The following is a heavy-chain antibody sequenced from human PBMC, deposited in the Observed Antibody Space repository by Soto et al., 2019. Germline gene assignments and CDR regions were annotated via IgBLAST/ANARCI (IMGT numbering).Heavy chain of an antibody. V-gene: IGHV1-69*02. CDR2: IIPILGIA. CDR1: GGTFSSYT. CDR3: VRAGVGCTNGVCYFDY. D-gene: IGHD2-8*01. J-gene: IGHJ4*02. Sequence: QVQLVQSGAEVKKPGSSVKVSCKASGGTFSSYTISWVRQAPGQGLEWMGRIIPILGIANYAQKFQGRVTITADKSTSTAYMELSSLRSEDTAVYYCVRAGVGCTNGVCYFDYWGQGTLVTVSS.